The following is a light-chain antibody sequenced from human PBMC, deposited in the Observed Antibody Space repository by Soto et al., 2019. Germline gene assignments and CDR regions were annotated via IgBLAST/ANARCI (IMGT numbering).Light chain of an antibody. J-gene: IGKJ1*01. Sequence: EFVLTQSPGTLSLSPGERATLSCRASQSVSSYLAWYQQKPGQAPRLLIYDASNRATGIPARFNASGSGTDFTLSISSLQPEDFSTYYCQQGSTTPITFGLGTKVDIK. V-gene: IGKV3-11*01. CDR1: QSVSSY. CDR2: DAS. CDR3: QQGSTTPIT.